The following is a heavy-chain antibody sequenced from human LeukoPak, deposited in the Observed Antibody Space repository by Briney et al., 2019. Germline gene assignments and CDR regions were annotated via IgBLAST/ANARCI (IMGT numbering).Heavy chain of an antibody. Sequence: ASVKASCKASGYTFTGYHIHWVRQAPGQGLEWMGWINPDSGGTNFPQNFQGRVTMTRDTSISTAYMEISWLRSDDTAVYYCARDLTGDPAAYFDFWGQGTLVTVSS. CDR1: GYTFTGYH. CDR3: ARDLTGDPAAYFDF. D-gene: IGHD3-9*01. V-gene: IGHV1-2*02. J-gene: IGHJ4*02. CDR2: INPDSGGT.